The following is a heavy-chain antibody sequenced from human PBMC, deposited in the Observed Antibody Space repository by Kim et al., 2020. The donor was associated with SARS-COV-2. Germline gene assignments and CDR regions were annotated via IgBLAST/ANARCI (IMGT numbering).Heavy chain of an antibody. J-gene: IGHJ4*02. CDR3: ARGVVVVVAATFLDY. Sequence: AQKLQGRVTMTTDTSTSTAYMELRSLGADDTAVYYCARGVVVVVAATFLDYWGQGTLVTVSS. V-gene: IGHV1-18*01. D-gene: IGHD2-15*01.